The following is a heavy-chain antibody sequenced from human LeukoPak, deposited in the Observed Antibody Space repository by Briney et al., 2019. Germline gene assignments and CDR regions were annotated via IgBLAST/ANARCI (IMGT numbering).Heavy chain of an antibody. CDR1: GGSLSSYY. Sequence: PSETLSLTCTVSGGSLSSYYWSWVRQPPGKGLEWIGYIYYSGSTNYNPSLKSRVTISVDTSKNQFSLKLSSVTAADTAVYYCARGPYSGSYYYYYGMDVWGQGTTVTVSS. D-gene: IGHD1-26*01. CDR3: ARGPYSGSYYYYYGMDV. V-gene: IGHV4-59*01. J-gene: IGHJ6*02. CDR2: IYYSGST.